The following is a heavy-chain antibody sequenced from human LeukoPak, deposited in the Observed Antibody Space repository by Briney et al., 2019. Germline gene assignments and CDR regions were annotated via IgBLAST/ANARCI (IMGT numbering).Heavy chain of an antibody. J-gene: IGHJ5*02. CDR1: GFTFSHYY. V-gene: IGHV3-11*04. Sequence: GGSQRLFCAASGFTFSHYYMSWMPHARGRALEGVSYISSSGSTIYYADSVKRRLNIHRQNAKNSLYLQMNSLRAEDTAVYYCARDNGYVKPWFDPWGQGTLVTVSS. CDR2: ISSSGSTI. CDR3: ARDNGYVKPWFDP. D-gene: IGHD3-16*01.